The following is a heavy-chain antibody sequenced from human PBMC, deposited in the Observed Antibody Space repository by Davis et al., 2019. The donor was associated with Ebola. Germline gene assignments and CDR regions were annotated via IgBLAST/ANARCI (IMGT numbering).Heavy chain of an antibody. CDR1: GGSVSSDYW. CDR2: IYHAGYS. CDR3: ARANTGMVPPEIDS. J-gene: IGHJ4*02. Sequence: SETLSLTCAVSGGSVSSDYWWTWVRQPPGKGLEWIGEIYHAGYSNYNPSLKSRVTISLDKSKNEFSLKLTSVTAADTAVYYCARANTGMVPPEIDSWGRGTLVTVSS. V-gene: IGHV4-4*02. D-gene: IGHD5-18*01.